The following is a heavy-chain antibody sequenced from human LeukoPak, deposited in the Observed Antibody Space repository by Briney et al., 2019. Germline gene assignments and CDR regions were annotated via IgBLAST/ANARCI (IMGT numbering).Heavy chain of an antibody. Sequence: PGGSLRLSCAGSGFTFSSYWMHWVRQAPGKGLVWVSRISGDGSSTTHADSVKGRFTISRDNAKNTLYLQMNSLRAEDTAVYYCAITPRLDYWGQGTLVTVSS. CDR3: AITPRLDY. CDR2: ISGDGSST. D-gene: IGHD1-14*01. V-gene: IGHV3-74*01. CDR1: GFTFSSYW. J-gene: IGHJ4*02.